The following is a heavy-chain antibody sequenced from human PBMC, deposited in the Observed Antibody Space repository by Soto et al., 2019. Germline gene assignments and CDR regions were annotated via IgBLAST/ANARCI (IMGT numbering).Heavy chain of an antibody. V-gene: IGHV4-34*01. CDR3: ARRAYYSDSSGYYWWFWEY. CDR1: FRSFRGYY. D-gene: IGHD3-22*01. CDR2: INHIGST. J-gene: IGHJ4*02. Sequence: PSETLSRTFAVYFRSFRGYYWSWIRHPPGKGLEWIGEINHIGSTNYNPSVKIRVTISVDTSKNQFSLKLSSVTAADTSVYYFARRAYYSDSSGYYWWFWEYWGQGHLVSVSS.